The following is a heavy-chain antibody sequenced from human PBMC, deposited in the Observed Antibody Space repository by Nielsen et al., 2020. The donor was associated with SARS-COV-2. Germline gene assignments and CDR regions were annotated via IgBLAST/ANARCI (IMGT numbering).Heavy chain of an antibody. CDR2: ISSSSSTI. CDR3: ARDSDYDFWSGYRDAFDI. J-gene: IGHJ3*02. Sequence: GESLKISCAASGFTFSSYEMNWVRQAPGKGLEWVSYISSSSSTIYYADSVKGRFTISRDNAKNSLYLQMNSLRDEDTAVYYCARDSDYDFWSGYRDAFDIWGQGTMVTVSS. V-gene: IGHV3-48*02. D-gene: IGHD3-3*01. CDR1: GFTFSSYE.